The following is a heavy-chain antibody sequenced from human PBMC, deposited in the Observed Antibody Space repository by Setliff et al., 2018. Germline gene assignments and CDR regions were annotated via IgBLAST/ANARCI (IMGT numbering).Heavy chain of an antibody. CDR3: SRDLQGSGDYVVDY. J-gene: IGHJ4*02. V-gene: IGHV3-21*01. CDR2: ISRSSTYI. CDR1: GFTFSGYS. D-gene: IGHD4-17*01. Sequence: GGSLRLSCAASGFTFSGYSMNWVRQAPGKGLEWVSSISRSSTYIYYLDSVRGRFTISRDNAENSLTLQMNSLRVEDTAVYYCSRDLQGSGDYVVDYWGQGTLVTVSS.